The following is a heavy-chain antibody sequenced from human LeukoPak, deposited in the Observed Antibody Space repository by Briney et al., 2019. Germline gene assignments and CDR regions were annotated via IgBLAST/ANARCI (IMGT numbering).Heavy chain of an antibody. Sequence: SVKVSCKASGGTFSSYAISWVRQAPGQGLEWMGGIIPIFGTANYAQKFQGRVTITTDESTSTAYMELSSLRSEDTAVYYCAREGGEDYGDYGSGYWGQGTLVTVSS. CDR3: AREGGEDYGDYGSGY. D-gene: IGHD4-17*01. CDR2: IIPIFGTA. V-gene: IGHV1-69*05. J-gene: IGHJ4*02. CDR1: GGTFSSYA.